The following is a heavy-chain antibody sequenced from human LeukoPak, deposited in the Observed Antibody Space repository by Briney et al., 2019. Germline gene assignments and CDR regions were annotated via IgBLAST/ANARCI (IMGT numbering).Heavy chain of an antibody. CDR3: ARAAVTTSRYFQH. V-gene: IGHV4-59*01. CDR2: IYNSGHT. D-gene: IGHD4-17*01. CDR1: GDSISNYY. Sequence: SETLSLTCTVSGDSISNYYWSWLRQPPGKGLEGIGYIYNSGHTNYTPSLKSRVTISEDTSKNQLSLKLSSVTAADTAVYYCARAAVTTSRYFQHWGQGTLVTVSS. J-gene: IGHJ1*01.